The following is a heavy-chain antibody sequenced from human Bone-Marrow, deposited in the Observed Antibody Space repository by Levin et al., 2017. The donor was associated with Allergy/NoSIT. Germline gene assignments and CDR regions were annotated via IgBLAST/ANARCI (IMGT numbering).Heavy chain of an antibody. CDR1: FFPFSSSP. D-gene: IGHD3-22*01. CDR3: VKDIAYYYDNSGGLGAFEI. CDR2: ISWNRVTI. V-gene: IGHV3-9*01. J-gene: IGHJ3*02. Sequence: PGGSLLLSFSPSFFPFSSSPLPFFLPSPFPFLSFVARISWNRVTIDYAASVQGRFTISRDNARNTLYLQMNNLKTEDTALYYCVKDIAYYYDNSGGLGAFEIWGQGTMVTVSS.